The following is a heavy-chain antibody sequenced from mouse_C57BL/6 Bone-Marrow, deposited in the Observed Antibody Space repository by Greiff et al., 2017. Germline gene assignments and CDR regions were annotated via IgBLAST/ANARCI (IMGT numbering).Heavy chain of an antibody. V-gene: IGHV1-55*01. CDR3: AREGLDWDVLWYFDV. D-gene: IGHD4-1*01. CDR1: GYTFTSYW. CDR2: IYPGSGST. Sequence: QVQLQQSGAELVKPGASVKMSCKASGYTFTSYWITWVKQRPGQGLEWIGDIYPGSGSTNYNEKFKSKATLTVDTSSSTAYMQLSSLTSEDSAVYYCAREGLDWDVLWYFDVWGTGTAVTVSS. J-gene: IGHJ1*03.